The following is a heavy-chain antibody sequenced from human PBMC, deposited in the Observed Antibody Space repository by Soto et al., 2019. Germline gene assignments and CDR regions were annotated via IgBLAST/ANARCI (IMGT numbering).Heavy chain of an antibody. J-gene: IGHJ4*02. V-gene: IGHV4-59*01. D-gene: IGHD3-3*01. Sequence: QVQLQESGPGLVKPSETLSLTCTVSGGSLTSYYWGWIRQPPGKGLEWIGNIYDSGRTNYNPSLKSRVTISVDTSENQFSLNLSSVTAADTAIYYCARGKSPGFNWGQGTLVTVSS. CDR3: ARGKSPGFN. CDR2: IYDSGRT. CDR1: GGSLTSYY.